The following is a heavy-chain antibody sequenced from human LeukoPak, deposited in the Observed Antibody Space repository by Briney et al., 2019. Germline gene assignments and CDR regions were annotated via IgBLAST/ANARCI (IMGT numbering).Heavy chain of an antibody. CDR1: GYTFTGYY. CDR2: INPNSGGT. J-gene: IGHJ1*01. Sequence: ASVKVSCKASGYTFTGYYMHWVRQAPGQGLEWMGWINPNSGGTNYAQKFQGRVTMTRDTSISTAYMELSRLRSDDTAVYYCARDVRSGGSRGVRGPAEYFQHWGQGTLVTVSS. D-gene: IGHD2-15*01. CDR3: ARDVRSGGSRGVRGPAEYFQH. V-gene: IGHV1-2*02.